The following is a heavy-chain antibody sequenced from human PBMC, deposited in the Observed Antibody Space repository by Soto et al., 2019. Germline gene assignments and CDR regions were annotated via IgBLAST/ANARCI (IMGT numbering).Heavy chain of an antibody. V-gene: IGHV3-74*03. Sequence: VSLRLSWASSGFTFCRHCMHWVRHTPGKGPVWVSRINDDGSSTKYADSVKGRFTIARDNAKNTVFLQMSSLRAEDTAVYYCAREVIAATGTIRWFDPWGQGTLVTVSS. CDR2: INDDGSST. J-gene: IGHJ5*02. CDR3: AREVIAATGTIRWFDP. D-gene: IGHD6-25*01. CDR1: GFTFCRHC.